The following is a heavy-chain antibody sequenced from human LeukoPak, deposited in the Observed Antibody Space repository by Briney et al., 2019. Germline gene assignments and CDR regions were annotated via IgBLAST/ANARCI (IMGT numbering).Heavy chain of an antibody. J-gene: IGHJ4*02. V-gene: IGHV3-66*01. CDR3: AREEGPLDY. CDR1: GFTVSSNY. CDR2: IYSAGGT. Sequence: GGSLRLSCAASGFTVSSNYMSWVRQASGKGLGWVSVIYSAGGTYYADSVKGRFTISRDNSKNTLYLQMNSLRAEDTAVYYCAREEGPLDYWGQGTLVTVSS.